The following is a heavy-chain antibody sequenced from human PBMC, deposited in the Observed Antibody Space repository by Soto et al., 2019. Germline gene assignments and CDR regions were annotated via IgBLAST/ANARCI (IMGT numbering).Heavy chain of an antibody. CDR1: GGSISSYY. V-gene: IGHV4-59*12. D-gene: IGHD3-9*01. Sequence: SETLSLTCTVSGGSISSYYWSWIRQPPGKGLEWIGYIYYSGSTNYNPSLKSRVTISVDTSKNQFSLKLSSVTAADTAVYYCARDKSTYYDILTGYSGGFDYWGQGTLVTVSS. J-gene: IGHJ4*02. CDR3: ARDKSTYYDILTGYSGGFDY. CDR2: IYYSGST.